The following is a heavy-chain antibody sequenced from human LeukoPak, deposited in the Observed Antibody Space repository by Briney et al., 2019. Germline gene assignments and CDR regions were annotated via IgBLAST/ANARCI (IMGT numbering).Heavy chain of an antibody. V-gene: IGHV3-21*01. Sequence: PGGYLRLSCAASGFTFSSYSMNWVRQAPGKGLEWVSSISSSSSYIYYADSVKGRFTISRDNAKNSLYLQMNSLRAEDTAVYYCARGQIAAAGYYFDYWGQGTLVTVSS. CDR2: ISSSSSYI. CDR3: ARGQIAAAGYYFDY. J-gene: IGHJ4*02. CDR1: GFTFSSYS. D-gene: IGHD6-13*01.